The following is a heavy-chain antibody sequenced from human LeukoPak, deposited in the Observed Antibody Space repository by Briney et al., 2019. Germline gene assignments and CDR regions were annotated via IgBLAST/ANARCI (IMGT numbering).Heavy chain of an antibody. J-gene: IGHJ4*02. CDR3: ARDASGSSIGLIDL. CDR1: EFTLRSYS. V-gene: IGHV3-21*01. D-gene: IGHD1-26*01. Sequence: GGSLRLSCAASEFTLRSYSMHWVRQAPGKGLEWVSYISTSSTYIYYADSVKGQFSISRDNAQNSLYLHMDSLRAEDTAVYYCARDASGSSIGLIDLWGQGTLVTVSS. CDR2: ISTSSTYI.